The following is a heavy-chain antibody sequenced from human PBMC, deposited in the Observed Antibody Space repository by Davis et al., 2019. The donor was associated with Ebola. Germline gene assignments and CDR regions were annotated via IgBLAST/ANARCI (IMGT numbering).Heavy chain of an antibody. CDR3: VRERLWSCHRCFDY. J-gene: IGHJ4*02. CDR1: GFTFSDHY. D-gene: IGHD3-3*01. V-gene: IGHV3-72*01. Sequence: GESLKISCAASGFTFSDHYMDWVRQAPGKGLEWVGRTGNKANSYTTEYAASVKGRFTISRDVSKNSLYLQMNSLKTEDPAVYYCVRERLWSCHRCFDYWGQGTLVTVSS. CDR2: TGNKANSYTT.